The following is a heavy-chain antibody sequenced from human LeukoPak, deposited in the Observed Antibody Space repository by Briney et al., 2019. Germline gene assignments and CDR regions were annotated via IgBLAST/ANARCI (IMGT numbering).Heavy chain of an antibody. Sequence: ASVKVSCKASGYTFTGYYMHWVRQAPGQGLEWMGWINPDSGGTNNAQKFQGRVTMTRDTSISTAYMELSRLRSDDTAVYYCARTFYDTLDSDASDFWGQGTMVIVSS. J-gene: IGHJ3*01. CDR2: INPDSGGT. V-gene: IGHV1-2*02. CDR1: GYTFTGYY. CDR3: ARTFYDTLDSDASDF. D-gene: IGHD2/OR15-2a*01.